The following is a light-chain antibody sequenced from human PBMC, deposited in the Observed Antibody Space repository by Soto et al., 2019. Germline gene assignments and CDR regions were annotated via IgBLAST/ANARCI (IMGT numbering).Light chain of an antibody. V-gene: IGKV1-5*03. CDR3: QHYNRYSPYT. Sequence: DIQMTQFPSTLSASIGDRVTITCRASQSISTWLAWYQQKAGKAPKLLIYTASSLETGVPSRFSGSGSVTEFTLTIRSLQPDDFETYYCQHYNRYSPYTFGQGTRLEIK. CDR2: TAS. CDR1: QSISTW. J-gene: IGKJ2*01.